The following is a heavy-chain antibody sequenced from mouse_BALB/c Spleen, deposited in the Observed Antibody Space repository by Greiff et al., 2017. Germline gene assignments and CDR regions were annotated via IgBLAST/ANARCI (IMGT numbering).Heavy chain of an antibody. Sequence: EVQLQQSGPELVKPGASVKISCKASGYTFTDYNMHWVKQSHGKSLEWIGYIYPYNGGTGYNQKFKSKATLTVDNSSSTAYMELRSLTSEDSAVYYCARGRTMITTEYFDVWGAGTTVTVSS. J-gene: IGHJ1*01. CDR2: IYPYNGGT. CDR1: GYTFTDYN. V-gene: IGHV1S29*02. CDR3: ARGRTMITTEYFDV. D-gene: IGHD2-4*01.